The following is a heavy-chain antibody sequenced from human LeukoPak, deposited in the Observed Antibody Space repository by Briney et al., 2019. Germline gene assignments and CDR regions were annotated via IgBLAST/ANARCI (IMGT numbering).Heavy chain of an antibody. CDR3: AKGTKMATTSGAFEIHLYYFDY. CDR1: GFALSSYA. V-gene: IGHV3-23*01. CDR2: TSSSDAGT. Sequence: PGGSLRLSCAASGFALSSYAMSWVRQAPGKGLEWVSATSSSDAGTYHAESVRGRFTISRDNSKNTLYLQMNSLRAEDTAVYYCAKGTKMATTSGAFEIHLYYFDYWGQGTLVTVSS. J-gene: IGHJ4*02. D-gene: IGHD5-24*01.